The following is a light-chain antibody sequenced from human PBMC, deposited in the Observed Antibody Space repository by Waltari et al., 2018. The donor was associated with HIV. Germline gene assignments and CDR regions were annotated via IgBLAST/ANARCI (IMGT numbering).Light chain of an antibody. Sequence: EIVLTQSPGTLSLSPGERATLSCRASQSVANSLAWYQQRRGQSPRLLIYDTSNRATGVPARFSGSASGTDFTLTISSLEPEDFAVYYCQQSYSSLTFGGGTKVEIK. CDR3: QQSYSSLT. J-gene: IGKJ4*01. V-gene: IGKV3-11*01. CDR1: QSVANS. CDR2: DTS.